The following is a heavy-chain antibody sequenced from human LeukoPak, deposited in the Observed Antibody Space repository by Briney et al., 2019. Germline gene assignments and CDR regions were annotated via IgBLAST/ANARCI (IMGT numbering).Heavy chain of an antibody. D-gene: IGHD1-26*01. V-gene: IGHV3-74*01. Sequence: GGSLRLSCAASGFTFSSYMMHWVRQAPGKGLVWVSHITNDGTIRYADSVKGRFTISRDNAKNTLYLQMNSLRAEDTAVYYCARDWRGSLDYWGQGTLVIVS. CDR2: ITNDGTI. CDR3: ARDWRGSLDY. CDR1: GFTFSSYM. J-gene: IGHJ4*02.